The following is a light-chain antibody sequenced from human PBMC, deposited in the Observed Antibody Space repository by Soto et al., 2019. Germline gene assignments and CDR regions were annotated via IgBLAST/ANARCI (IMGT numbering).Light chain of an antibody. CDR2: AAS. J-gene: IGKJ1*01. V-gene: IGKV1-39*01. CDR3: QQSYSTPTWP. Sequence: DIQMTQSPSSLSASVGDRINITCRSSQSISTFLNWYQQKPGKAPNLLIYAASGLQSGVPSRFSGSVCGTDFTLTISSLQTEDFVTYFCQQSYSTPTWPVGQLTK. CDR1: QSISTF.